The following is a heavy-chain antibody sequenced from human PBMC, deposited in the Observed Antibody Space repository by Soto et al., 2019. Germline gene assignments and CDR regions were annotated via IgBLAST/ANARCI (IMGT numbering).Heavy chain of an antibody. V-gene: IGHV3-15*07. D-gene: IGHD1-7*01. Sequence: GGSLRLSCAASGFSFSNAWINWVRQVPGKGLEWVGRIKSKTDGGTTDYAAPVKDRFTISRDDSKNTLYLQMNSLKTEDTAVYYCTTCGKGEQLELRNPYYYYGMDVWGQGTTVTVSS. CDR1: GFSFSNAW. J-gene: IGHJ6*02. CDR2: IKSKTDGGTT. CDR3: TTCGKGEQLELRNPYYYYGMDV.